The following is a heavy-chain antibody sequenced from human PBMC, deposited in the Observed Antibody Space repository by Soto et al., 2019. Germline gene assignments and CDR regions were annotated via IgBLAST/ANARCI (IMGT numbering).Heavy chain of an antibody. J-gene: IGHJ4*02. D-gene: IGHD3-22*01. CDR2: IHYSGTT. V-gene: IGHV4-59*01. Sequence: SETLSLTCTVSGTSISSYYWSWIRQPPGKGLEWIANIHYSGTTNYNPSLASRVTLSVDTSKNQFSLKMTSVAAADTAVYYCARDDYYDSSGYYHWGQGTLVTVSS. CDR3: ARDDYYDSSGYYH. CDR1: GTSISSYY.